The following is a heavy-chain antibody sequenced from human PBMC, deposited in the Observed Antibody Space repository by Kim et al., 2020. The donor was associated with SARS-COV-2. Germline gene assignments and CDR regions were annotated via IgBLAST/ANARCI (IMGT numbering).Heavy chain of an antibody. CDR3: ARELRRGATGQYYFDY. V-gene: IGHV1-69*04. J-gene: IGHJ4*02. Sequence: SVKVSCKASRGAFSSYAISWVRQAPGHGLEWMGRIIPIVGIPNYAQKFQGRVTITADKSTSTAYMELSSLRSEDTAVYYCARELRRGATGQYYFDYWGQGTPVTVSS. D-gene: IGHD1-1*01. CDR1: RGAFSSYA. CDR2: IIPIVGIP.